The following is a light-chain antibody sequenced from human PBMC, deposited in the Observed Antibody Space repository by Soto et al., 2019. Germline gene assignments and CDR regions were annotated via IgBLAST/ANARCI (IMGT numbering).Light chain of an antibody. V-gene: IGKV3-20*01. Sequence: EFVLTQSPGTLSLSPVERATLSCRASQSLANSFIAWYQQKPGQAPRLLIYDTSSRASGIPDRFSGSGSGTDSTLTISRLDPEDFAVYYCQQYGNSPQTFGQGTKVDI. CDR1: QSLANSF. CDR3: QQYGNSPQT. CDR2: DTS. J-gene: IGKJ1*01.